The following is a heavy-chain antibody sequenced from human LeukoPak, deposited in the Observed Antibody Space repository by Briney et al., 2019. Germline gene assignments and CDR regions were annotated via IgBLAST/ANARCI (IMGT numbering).Heavy chain of an antibody. V-gene: IGHV3-48*01. J-gene: IGHJ3*01. CDR3: ARGVAVAAFSAFDV. CDR1: GFTLSSYS. Sequence: SGGSLRLSCAASGFTLSSYSMNWVRQAPGKGLEWVSYTGSSSTTIYYADSVEGRFTISRDNAKNSLYLQMNSLKAEDTAVYYCARGVAVAAFSAFDVWGQGTMVTVSS. D-gene: IGHD6-19*01. CDR2: TGSSSTTI.